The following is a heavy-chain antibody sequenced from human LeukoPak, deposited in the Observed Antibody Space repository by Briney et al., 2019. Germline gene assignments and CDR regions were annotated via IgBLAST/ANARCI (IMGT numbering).Heavy chain of an antibody. CDR1: GYSFTNYW. J-gene: IGHJ3*02. CDR3: ARHKSGFYDAFDI. CDR2: IYPGDSDT. D-gene: IGHD3-3*01. V-gene: IGHV5-51*01. Sequence: LGESLKISCRGSGYSFTNYWIGWVRQMPGKGLEWMGIIYPGDSDTTYSPSFQGQVTMSADKSISTAYLQWSSLKASDTATYYCARHKSGFYDAFDIWGQGTVVTVSS.